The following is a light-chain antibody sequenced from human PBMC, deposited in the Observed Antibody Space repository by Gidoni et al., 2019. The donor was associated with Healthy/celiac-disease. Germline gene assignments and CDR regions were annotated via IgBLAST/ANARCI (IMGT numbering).Light chain of an antibody. CDR3: SSYTSSSTLGV. CDR2: EVN. V-gene: IGLV2-18*02. J-gene: IGLJ3*02. CDR1: SSDVGSYNR. Sequence: QSALTQPPSVSGSPGQSVTISCTGTSSDVGSYNRVSWYQQPPGTAPQLIIYEVNNRPSGVPDRFSGSKSGNTASLTISGLQAEDEADYYCSSYTSSSTLGVFGGGTKLTVL.